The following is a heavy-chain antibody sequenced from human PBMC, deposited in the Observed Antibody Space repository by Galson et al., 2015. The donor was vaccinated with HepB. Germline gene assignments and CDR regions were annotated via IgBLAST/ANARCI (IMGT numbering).Heavy chain of an antibody. CDR3: ARTQFSGSPTWDYYYDMDV. CDR2: ITSSSIYT. V-gene: IGHV3-11*03. Sequence: SLRLSCAASGFTFSDYCLSWIRQAPGKGLEWVSYITSSSIYTNYADSVKGRFTISRDNAKNSLYLQMNSLRAEDTAVYYCARTQFSGSPTWDYYYDMDVWGQGTTVTVSS. CDR1: GFTFSDYC. D-gene: IGHD1-26*01. J-gene: IGHJ6*02.